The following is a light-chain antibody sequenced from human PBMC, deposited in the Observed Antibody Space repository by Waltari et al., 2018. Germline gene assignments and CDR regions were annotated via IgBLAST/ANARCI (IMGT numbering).Light chain of an antibody. CDR1: QSISSN. CDR3: QHYNNRPLT. V-gene: IGKV3-15*01. J-gene: IGKJ4*01. CDR2: GTS. Sequence: ELVMTQSPATLSVSPGERATLSCRASQSISSNLAWYQQKFGQAPRLLIYGTSTRATDVPARFSGSGSGTEFTLTISSLQSEDFAVYYCQHYNNRPLTFGGGTKVEI.